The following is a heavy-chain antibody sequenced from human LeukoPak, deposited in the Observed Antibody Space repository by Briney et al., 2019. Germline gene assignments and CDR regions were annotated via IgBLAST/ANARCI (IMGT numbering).Heavy chain of an antibody. CDR2: IQPDGSEQ. CDR3: LRGDRRDY. J-gene: IGHJ4*02. Sequence: PGGSLRLSCVASGFAFSRCWMSWVRQAPGKGLEWVGNIQPDGSEQYPVDSVKGRFTISRDNSRNSLFLQMSSLRVEDTAVYYCLRGDRRDYWGQGTLVTVSS. CDR1: GFAFSRCW. V-gene: IGHV3-7*01.